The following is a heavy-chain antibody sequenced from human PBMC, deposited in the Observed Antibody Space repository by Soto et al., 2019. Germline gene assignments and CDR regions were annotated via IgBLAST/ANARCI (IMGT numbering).Heavy chain of an antibody. J-gene: IGHJ4*02. V-gene: IGHV4-59*12. CDR2: VYHSGTT. D-gene: IGHD3-22*01. CDR1: RGSISSYY. CDR3: ARISSGYDY. Sequence: SETLSLTCTVSRGSISSYYWSWIRQPPGKGPEWIGYVYHSGTTNYNPSLESRVTISVDRSKNQFSLKLSSVTAADTAVYYCARISSGYDYWGQGTLVTVSS.